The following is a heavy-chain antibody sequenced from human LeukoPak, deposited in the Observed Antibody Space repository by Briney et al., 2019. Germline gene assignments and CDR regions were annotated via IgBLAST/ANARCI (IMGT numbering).Heavy chain of an antibody. CDR1: GFTFSSYE. CDR3: ARDRSGSYHYRDAFDI. J-gene: IGHJ3*02. V-gene: IGHV3-48*03. D-gene: IGHD1-26*01. Sequence: PGGSLRLSCAAPGFTFSSYEMNRVRQAPGKGLEWVSYISSSGSTIYYADSVKGRFTISRDNAKNSLYLQMNSLRAEDTAVYYCARDRSGSYHYRDAFDIWGQGTMVTASS. CDR2: ISSSGSTI.